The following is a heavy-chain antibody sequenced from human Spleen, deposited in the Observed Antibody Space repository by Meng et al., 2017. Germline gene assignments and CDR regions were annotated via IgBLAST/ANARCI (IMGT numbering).Heavy chain of an antibody. D-gene: IGHD2-2*01. Sequence: ASVKVSCKASGYTFTGYYMHWVRQAPGQGLEWMGRINPNSGGTNYAQKFQGRVTMTRDTSISTAYMELSRLRSDDTAVYYCARDQAEDIVVVPAALDGNWFGPWGQGTLVTVSS. CDR1: GYTFTGYY. CDR2: INPNSGGT. CDR3: ARDQAEDIVVVPAALDGNWFGP. J-gene: IGHJ5*02. V-gene: IGHV1-2*06.